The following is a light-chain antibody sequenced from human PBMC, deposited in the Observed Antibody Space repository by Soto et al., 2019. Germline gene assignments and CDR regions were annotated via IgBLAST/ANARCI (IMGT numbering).Light chain of an antibody. Sequence: EIVLTQSPGTLSLSPGERATLFCGASQSVSGNYLAWYQQKPGLAPRIVIYDASSRATVIPDRFIGSGSGTDLTLTINRLEPEDFAVYYCQQYAGSQITFGQGTRLEIK. CDR1: QSVSGNY. V-gene: IGKV3D-20*01. J-gene: IGKJ5*01. CDR2: DAS. CDR3: QQYAGSQIT.